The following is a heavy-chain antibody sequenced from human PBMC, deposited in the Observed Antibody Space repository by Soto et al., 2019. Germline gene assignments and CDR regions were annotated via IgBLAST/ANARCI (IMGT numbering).Heavy chain of an antibody. CDR2: IYNSGTT. J-gene: IGHJ6*02. D-gene: IGHD3-10*01. CDR3: ARSFEFRYYYYGMDV. Sequence: PSETLSLACTVSGGSISSYYWTWVRQAPGKGLEWIGYIYNSGTTYYNPSLKSRVTISVDTSKNQFSLKLSSVTAADTAVYYCARSFEFRYYYYGMDVWGQGTTVTVSS. CDR1: GGSISSYY. V-gene: IGHV4-59*12.